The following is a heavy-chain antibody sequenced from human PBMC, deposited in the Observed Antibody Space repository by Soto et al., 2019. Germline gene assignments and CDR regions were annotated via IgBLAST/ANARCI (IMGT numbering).Heavy chain of an antibody. Sequence: GESLKISCKGSGYSFTSYWIGWVRQMPRKGLEWMGIIYPGDSDTRYSPSFQGQVTISADKSISTAYLQWSSLKASDTAMYYCARGSPYYYDSSGYVYYYYYGMDVWGQGTKVTVSS. D-gene: IGHD3-22*01. CDR1: GYSFTSYW. CDR2: IYPGDSDT. J-gene: IGHJ6*02. CDR3: ARGSPYYYDSSGYVYYYYYGMDV. V-gene: IGHV5-51*01.